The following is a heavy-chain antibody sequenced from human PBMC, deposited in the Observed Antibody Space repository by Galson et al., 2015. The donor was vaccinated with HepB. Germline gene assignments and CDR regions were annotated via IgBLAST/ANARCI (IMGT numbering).Heavy chain of an antibody. Sequence: SVKVSCKASGYTFTSYGISWVRQAPGQGLEWMAWISTYNGNTNYAQKVQGRVAMTTDTSTSTAYMELRSLRSDDTAVYYCARDDTSGGMDVWGQGTTVTVSS. D-gene: IGHD6-25*01. CDR1: GYTFTSYG. CDR2: ISTYNGNT. CDR3: ARDDTSGGMDV. J-gene: IGHJ6*02. V-gene: IGHV1-18*04.